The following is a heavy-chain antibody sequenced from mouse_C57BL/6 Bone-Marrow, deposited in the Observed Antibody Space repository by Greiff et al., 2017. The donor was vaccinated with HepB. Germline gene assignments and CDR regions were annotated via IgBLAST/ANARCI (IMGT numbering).Heavy chain of an antibody. Sequence: VHVKQSGPELVKPGASVKIPCKASGYTFTDYNMDWVKQSHGKSLEWIGDINPNNGGTIYNQKFKGKATLTVDKSSSTAYMELRSLTSEDTAVYYCARSRLLTTEYYFDYWGQGTTLTVAS. CDR3: ARSRLLTTEYYFDY. J-gene: IGHJ2*01. V-gene: IGHV1-18*01. CDR2: INPNNGGT. CDR1: GYTFTDYN. D-gene: IGHD1-1*01.